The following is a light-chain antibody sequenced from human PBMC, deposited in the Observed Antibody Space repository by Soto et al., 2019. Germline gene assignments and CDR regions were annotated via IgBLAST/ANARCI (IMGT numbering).Light chain of an antibody. J-gene: IGLJ2*01. CDR3: CSYAGSYVV. CDR1: NSDVGSYNL. CDR2: EGS. Sequence: QSGLTQPASVSGSPGQSITISCTGTNSDVGSYNLVSWYQQHPGKAPKLMIYEGSKRPSGVSNRFSGSKSGNTASLTISGLQAEDEADYYCCSYAGSYVVFGGGTKVTVL. V-gene: IGLV2-23*01.